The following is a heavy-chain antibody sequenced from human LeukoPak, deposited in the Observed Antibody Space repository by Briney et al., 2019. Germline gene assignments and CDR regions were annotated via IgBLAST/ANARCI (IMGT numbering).Heavy chain of an antibody. Sequence: SETLSLTCTVSGGSISDYYWSWIRQPTGKGLEWIAYIYDSGSTNYNPSLKSRVTISVDTSKNQFSLKLSSVTAADTAVYYCASLVVVPAAISRVGYYGMDVWGQGTTVTVSS. J-gene: IGHJ6*02. D-gene: IGHD2-2*02. V-gene: IGHV4-59*08. CDR1: GGSISDYY. CDR3: ASLVVVPAAISRVGYYGMDV. CDR2: IYDSGST.